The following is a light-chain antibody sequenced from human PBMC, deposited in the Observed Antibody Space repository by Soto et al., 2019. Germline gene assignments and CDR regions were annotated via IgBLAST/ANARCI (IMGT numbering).Light chain of an antibody. CDR2: GAS. CDR1: QSVNDY. V-gene: IGKV3-11*01. CDR3: QHRVRWSRT. Sequence: EIVLTQSPATLSLSPGERATLSCRASQSVNDYLAWYEQKRGQAPRLLIYGASNRATGIPVRFSGSGSGTDFTLTISSLEPEYFAVYYCQHRVRWSRTFGQGTKLEIK. J-gene: IGKJ2*01.